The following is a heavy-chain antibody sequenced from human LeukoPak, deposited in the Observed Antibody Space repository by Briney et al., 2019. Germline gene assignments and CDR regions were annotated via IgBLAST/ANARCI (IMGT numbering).Heavy chain of an antibody. Sequence: GESLKISCEGSGYIFTTSWIGWVRQLPGKGLEWMGIIFPGDSDTRYSPSFQGQVTISADKSISTAYLQWSSLKASDTAMYYCARPGTGTTDSWGQGTLVTVSS. J-gene: IGHJ4*02. CDR1: GYIFTTSW. V-gene: IGHV5-51*01. CDR2: IFPGDSDT. D-gene: IGHD1-7*01. CDR3: ARPGTGTTDS.